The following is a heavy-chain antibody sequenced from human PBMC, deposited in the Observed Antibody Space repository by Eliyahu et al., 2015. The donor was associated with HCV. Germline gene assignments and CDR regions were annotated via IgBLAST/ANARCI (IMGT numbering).Heavy chain of an antibody. CDR3: TRDAKRGESNYGMDV. Sequence: EVQLVESGGGLVQPGGSLRLSCEGAGFTFGDHYMDWVRQAPGKGLEWVGRIRNKARSYTTEYAASVRGRFTLSRDDSKNSLYLEMNSLKTEDTAVYHCTRDAKRGESNYGMDVWGQGTTVTVSS. V-gene: IGHV3-72*01. CDR2: IRNKARSYTT. CDR1: GFTFGDHY. J-gene: IGHJ6*02. D-gene: IGHD4-17*01.